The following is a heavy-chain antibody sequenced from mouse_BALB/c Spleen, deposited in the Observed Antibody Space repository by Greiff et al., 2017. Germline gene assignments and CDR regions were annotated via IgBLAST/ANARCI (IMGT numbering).Heavy chain of an antibody. CDR3: AREGPEENYYAMDY. Sequence: QVQLKQSGAELVRPGVSVKISCKGSGYTFTDYAMHWVKQSHAKSLEWIGVISTYYGDASYNQKFKGKATMTVDKSSSTAYMELARLTSEDSAIYYCAREGPEENYYAMDYWGQGTSVTVSS. CDR2: ISTYYGDA. V-gene: IGHV1S137*01. CDR1: GYTFTDYA. J-gene: IGHJ4*01. D-gene: IGHD3-3*01.